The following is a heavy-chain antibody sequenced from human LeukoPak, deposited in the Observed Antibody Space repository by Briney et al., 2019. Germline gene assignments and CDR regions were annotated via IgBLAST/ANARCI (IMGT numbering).Heavy chain of an antibody. CDR2: ISGSGGST. CDR1: GFTFGSYA. CDR3: AKDWMVQGVIIIEYFDY. D-gene: IGHD3-10*01. J-gene: IGHJ4*02. V-gene: IGHV3-23*01. Sequence: PGGSLRLSCAASGFTFGSYAMSWVRQAPGKGLEWVSAISGSGGSTYYADSVKGRFTISRDNSKNTLYLQMNSLRAEDTAVYYCAKDWMVQGVIIIEYFDYWGQGTLVTVSS.